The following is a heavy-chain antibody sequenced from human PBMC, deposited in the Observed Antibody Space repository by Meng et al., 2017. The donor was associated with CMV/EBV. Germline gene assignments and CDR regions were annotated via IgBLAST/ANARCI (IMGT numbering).Heavy chain of an antibody. V-gene: IGHV3-21*01. Sequence: GESLKISCAASGFTFSSYSMNWVRQAPGKGLEWVSSISSSSSYIYYADSVKGRFTISRDNAKNSLYLQMNSLRAEDTAVYYCARDLEPPYCSSTSCYGVNYGMDVWGQGTTVTVSS. CDR3: ARDLEPPYCSSTSCYGVNYGMDV. D-gene: IGHD2-2*01. CDR2: ISSSSSYI. CDR1: GFTFSSYS. J-gene: IGHJ6*02.